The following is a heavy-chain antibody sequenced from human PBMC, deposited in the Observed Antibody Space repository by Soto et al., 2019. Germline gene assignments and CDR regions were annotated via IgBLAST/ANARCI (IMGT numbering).Heavy chain of an antibody. CDR1: GGSVSNDNYY. Sequence: ETLSVTCAVYGGSVSNDNYYWCWIRQHPGKGLEWIGYIYYSGTTNYNSYLKSRLSLSVDMSKNQFSLKLASVTAADTAVYFCARSQRGRTAFTFDYWGQGALVTLSS. CDR2: IYYSGTT. CDR3: ARSQRGRTAFTFDY. J-gene: IGHJ4*02. V-gene: IGHV4-61*01. D-gene: IGHD3-16*01.